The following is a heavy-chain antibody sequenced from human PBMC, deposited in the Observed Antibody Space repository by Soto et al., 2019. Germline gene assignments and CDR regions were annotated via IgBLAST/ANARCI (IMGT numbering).Heavy chain of an antibody. CDR2: IYHSGNT. Sequence: QLQLQESGPGLVKPSGTLSLTCAVSGDSVTRSNWWRWVRQSPGKGLEWIGEIYHSGNTKYNPSLKSRVTISVDKSKNQFSLNLASVTAADTAVYYCATSGWNEDFYYYYGMNVWGQGTTVTVSS. CDR1: GDSVTRSNW. J-gene: IGHJ6*02. CDR3: ATSGWNEDFYYYYGMNV. V-gene: IGHV4-4*02. D-gene: IGHD6-19*01.